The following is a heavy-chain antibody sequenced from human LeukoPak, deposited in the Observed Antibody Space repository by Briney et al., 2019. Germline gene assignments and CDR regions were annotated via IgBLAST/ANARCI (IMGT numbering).Heavy chain of an antibody. CDR1: GFTFSGYY. V-gene: IGHV3-11*01. Sequence: GGSLRLSCAASGFTFSGYYMSWIRQAPGKGLEWVSYISSSGSTIYYADSVKGRFTISRDNAKNSLYLQMNNLRAEDTAVYYCARDRPPGGYYYYGMDVWGQGTTVTVSS. CDR3: ARDRPPGGYYYYGMDV. J-gene: IGHJ6*02. CDR2: ISSSGSTI.